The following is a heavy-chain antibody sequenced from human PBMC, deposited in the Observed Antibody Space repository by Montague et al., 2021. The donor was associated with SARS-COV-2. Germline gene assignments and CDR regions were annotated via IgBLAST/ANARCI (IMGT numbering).Heavy chain of an antibody. CDR3: AKNRWFDS. Sequence: SETLSLTCTVSGGSISTYYWSWIRQPPGKGLEWIGYIYYSGSTNYNPSLKSRVTISVDTSKNQFSLKLNSVTAADTAVYYCAKNRWFDSWGQGTLVTVSS. D-gene: IGHD2/OR15-2a*01. CDR1: GGSISTYY. V-gene: IGHV4-59*01. J-gene: IGHJ5*01. CDR2: IYYSGST.